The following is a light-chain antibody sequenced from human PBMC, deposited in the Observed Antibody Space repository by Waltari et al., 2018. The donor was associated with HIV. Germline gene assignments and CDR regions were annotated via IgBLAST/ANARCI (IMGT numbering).Light chain of an antibody. CDR3: SSYTSSSTYV. CDR1: SSDVGDYKY. CDR2: EVT. J-gene: IGLJ1*01. V-gene: IGLV2-14*01. Sequence: QPASVSGSPGQSITISCTGTSSDVGDYKYVSWYQQHPGKAPKLMIYEVTYRPSGVSNRFSGSKSGNTASLTISGLQAEDEADYYCSSYTSSSTYVFGTGTKVTVL.